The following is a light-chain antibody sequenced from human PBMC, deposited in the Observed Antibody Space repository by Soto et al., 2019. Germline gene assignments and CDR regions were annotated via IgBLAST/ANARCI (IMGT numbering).Light chain of an antibody. Sequence: DLQLTQSPSSLSASVGEKVTITCRASQSIRSYLNWVQQKPGKAPKLLIYDASSLQTGVPSRFSGSGSGRDFSLTISSLQPEDFATYYCPQSYSTPPWTFGQGTKVEIK. CDR2: DAS. V-gene: IGKV1-39*01. CDR3: PQSYSTPPWT. CDR1: QSIRSY. J-gene: IGKJ1*01.